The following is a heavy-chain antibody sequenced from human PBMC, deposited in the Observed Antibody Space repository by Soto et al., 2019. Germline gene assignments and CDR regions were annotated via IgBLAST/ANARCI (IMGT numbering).Heavy chain of an antibody. CDR2: IIPMFGIG. Sequence: QVQLVQSGAEVKMPGSSVRVSCKASGGSFSKYGISWVRQAPGQGLEWMGGIIPMFGIGNYAEKLLGRVTRTAGESTSTSHIELSSLRSEDTAVYFCARGYRENNFYAIEVWGQGTTVTVSS. J-gene: IGHJ6*02. D-gene: IGHD1-26*01. CDR1: GGSFSKYG. V-gene: IGHV1-69*01. CDR3: ARGYRENNFYAIEV.